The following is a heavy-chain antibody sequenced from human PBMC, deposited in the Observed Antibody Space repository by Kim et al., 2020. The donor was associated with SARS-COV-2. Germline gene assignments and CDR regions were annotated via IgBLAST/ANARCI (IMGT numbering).Heavy chain of an antibody. D-gene: IGHD3-3*01. J-gene: IGHJ4*02. CDR3: ATVGDFWSGYYHDY. CDR2: FDPEDGET. V-gene: IGHV1-24*01. Sequence: ASVKVSCKVSGYTLTELSVHWVRQAPGKGLEWMGGFDPEDGETIYAQKFQGRVTMTEDTSTDTAYMELSSLRSEDTAVYYCATVGDFWSGYYHDYWGQGTLVTVSS. CDR1: GYTLTELS.